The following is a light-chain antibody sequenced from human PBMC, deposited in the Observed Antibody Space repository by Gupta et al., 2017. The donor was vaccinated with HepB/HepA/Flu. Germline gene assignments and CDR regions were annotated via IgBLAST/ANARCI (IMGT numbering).Light chain of an antibody. CDR2: DAS. J-gene: IGLJ3*02. CDR1: SSDVGGYNY. Sequence: QSALTQPRSVSGSPGQSVTISCTGTSSDVGGYNYVSWYQQHPGKAPKLMIYDASKRPAGVPDRFSASKSGNTASLTISGLQAEDEADYYCCSSAGSYTWVFGGGTKLTVL. CDR3: CSSAGSYTWV. V-gene: IGLV2-11*01.